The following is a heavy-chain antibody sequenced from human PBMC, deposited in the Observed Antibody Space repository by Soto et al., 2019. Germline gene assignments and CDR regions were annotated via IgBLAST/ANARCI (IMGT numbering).Heavy chain of an antibody. CDR1: GGSISSNY. D-gene: IGHD1-1*01. CDR2: IYYSGST. Sequence: SETLSLTCTVSGGSISSNYWSWIRQPPGKGLEWIGYIYYSGSTNYNPSLKSRVTISVDTSKNQFSLKLSSVTAADTAVYYCARVPDDFHFDYWGQGTLVTVSS. J-gene: IGHJ4*02. V-gene: IGHV4-59*01. CDR3: ARVPDDFHFDY.